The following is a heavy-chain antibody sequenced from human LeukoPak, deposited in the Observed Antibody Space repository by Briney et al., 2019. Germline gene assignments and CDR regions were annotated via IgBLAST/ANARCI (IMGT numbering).Heavy chain of an antibody. V-gene: IGHV1-2*06. CDR1: GYTFTAFP. D-gene: IGHD2-2*01. J-gene: IGHJ4*02. CDR3: ARESSNWSSFGS. Sequence: ASVKVSCKASGYTFTAFPIHWVRQAPGQGLEWMGRVNPNSGVTNYAQKFQGRVIMTRDTSISTVYMQLSSLKTDDTAVYYCARESSNWSSFGSWGQGSLVVVSS. CDR2: VNPNSGVT.